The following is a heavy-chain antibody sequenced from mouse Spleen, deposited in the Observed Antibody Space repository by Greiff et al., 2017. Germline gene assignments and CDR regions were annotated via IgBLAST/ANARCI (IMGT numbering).Heavy chain of an antibody. Sequence: QVQLKESGAELVKPGASVKISCKASGYAFSSYWMNWVKQRPGKGLEWIGQIYPGDGDTNYNGKFKGKATLTADKSSSTAYMQLSSLTSEDSAVYFCARWGTTVVGFDYWGQGTTLTVSS. V-gene: IGHV1-80*01. D-gene: IGHD1-1*01. CDR1: GYAFSSYW. CDR3: ARWGTTVVGFDY. CDR2: IYPGDGDT. J-gene: IGHJ2*01.